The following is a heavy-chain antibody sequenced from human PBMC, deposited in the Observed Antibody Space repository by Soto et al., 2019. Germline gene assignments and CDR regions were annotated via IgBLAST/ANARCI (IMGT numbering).Heavy chain of an antibody. CDR1: GFTFSNYG. D-gene: IGHD3-10*01. V-gene: IGHV3-30*18. CDR2: ISYDGSLR. J-gene: IGHJ4*02. Sequence: QVQLVESGGGVVQPGRSLRLSCAASGFTFSNYGMHWVRQAPGKGLEWVAVISYDGSLRFYTDSVKGRFTISRDNSKNTLYLQMDSLRVEDTAVYNCAKERGLGSGSYYHYWGQGTVVTVSS. CDR3: AKERGLGSGSYYHY.